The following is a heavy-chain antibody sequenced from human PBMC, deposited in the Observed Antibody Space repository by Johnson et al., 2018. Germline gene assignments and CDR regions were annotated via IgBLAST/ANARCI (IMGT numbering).Heavy chain of an antibody. J-gene: IGHJ4*02. Sequence: QVQLVESGGGVVQPGRSLRLSCAASGFTFSTQGMHWVRQTPGKGLEWVALIFYDGSNKYYADSVKGRFTLSRDNSKNTLYLEMNTLRADDTAFYYCARDLGKGRYFGYWGQGNLVTVSS. CDR3: ARDLGKGRYFGY. CDR1: GFTFSTQG. V-gene: IGHV3-33*01. D-gene: IGHD4-23*01. CDR2: IFYDGSNK.